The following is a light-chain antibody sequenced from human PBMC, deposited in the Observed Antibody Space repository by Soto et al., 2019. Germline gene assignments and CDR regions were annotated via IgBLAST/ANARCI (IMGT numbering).Light chain of an antibody. V-gene: IGKV3-15*01. CDR1: QSVSSN. CDR2: GAS. J-gene: IGKJ1*01. Sequence: EIVMTQSPATLSVSPVERATLSCRASQSVSSNLAWYQQKPGQAPRLLIYGASTRATGIPARFSGSGSGTDFTLTISSLEPEDSAVYYCQQNLGVHTFGQGTKVDIK. CDR3: QQNLGVHT.